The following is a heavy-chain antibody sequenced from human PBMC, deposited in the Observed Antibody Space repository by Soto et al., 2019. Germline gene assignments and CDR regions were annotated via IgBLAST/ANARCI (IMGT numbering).Heavy chain of an antibody. CDR2: ISYDGSNK. D-gene: IGHD3-22*01. Sequence: QVQLVESGGGVVQPGRSLRLSCAASGFTFSSYGMHWVRQAPGKGLEWVAVISYDGSNKYYADSVKGRFTISRDNSKNTLYLQMNSLRAVDTAVYYCAKDSYYYDSSGLFGDYWGQGTLVTVSS. CDR1: GFTFSSYG. CDR3: AKDSYYYDSSGLFGDY. J-gene: IGHJ4*02. V-gene: IGHV3-30*18.